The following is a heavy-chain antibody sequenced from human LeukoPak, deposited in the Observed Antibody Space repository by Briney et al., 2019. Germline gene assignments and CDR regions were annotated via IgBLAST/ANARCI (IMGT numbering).Heavy chain of an antibody. V-gene: IGHV3-30*18. CDR1: GFTFSNYY. J-gene: IGHJ4*02. CDR3: AKDLSGHWCIDY. Sequence: GGSLRLSCVASGFTFSNYYMHWVRQAPGKGLEWVAIISDDGERKFYADSVRGRITISRDKSKNTLFLQMNSLRADDTAVHFCAKDLSGHWCIDYWGQGTLVTVSS. CDR2: ISDDGERK. D-gene: IGHD4/OR15-4a*01.